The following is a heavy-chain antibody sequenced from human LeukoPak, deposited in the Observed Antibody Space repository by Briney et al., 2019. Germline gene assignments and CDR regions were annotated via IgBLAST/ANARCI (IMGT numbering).Heavy chain of an antibody. CDR1: GLKFTDFW. D-gene: IGHD6-13*01. Sequence: PGGSLRLSCAASGLKFTDFWMNWVRLAPGRGLEWLANINPDGNEKYYVDSVKGRFAMSRDNAKNEVYLEMNSLRAEDTGVYYCSGRDSSRSPRAYWGQGTLVSVSS. CDR2: INPDGNEK. V-gene: IGHV3-7*01. J-gene: IGHJ4*02. CDR3: SGRDSSRSPRAY.